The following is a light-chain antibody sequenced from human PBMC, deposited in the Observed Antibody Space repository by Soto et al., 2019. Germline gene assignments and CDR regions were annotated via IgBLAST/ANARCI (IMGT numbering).Light chain of an antibody. CDR3: QQYNSYRT. J-gene: IGKJ1*01. V-gene: IGKV1-5*01. CDR2: DAS. CDR1: QSISSW. Sequence: DNQITQSPSTLSASVRDKDTNTCRASQSISSWLAWYQQKPGKAPKLLIYDASSLESGVPSRFSGSGSGTEFTLTISSLQPDDFATYYCQQYNSYRTFGQGT.